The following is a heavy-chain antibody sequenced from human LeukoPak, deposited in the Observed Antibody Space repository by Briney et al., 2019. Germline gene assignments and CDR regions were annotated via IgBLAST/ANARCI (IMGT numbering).Heavy chain of an antibody. V-gene: IGHV3-48*04. Sequence: PGGSLRLSRAASGFTFSSYSMNWVRQAPGKGLEWVSYISSSSSTIYYADSVKGRFTISRDNAKNTLYLQMNSLRAEDTAVYYCAREATVSNDAFDIWGQGTMVTVSS. CDR3: AREATVSNDAFDI. CDR1: GFTFSSYS. D-gene: IGHD4-17*01. CDR2: ISSSSSTI. J-gene: IGHJ3*02.